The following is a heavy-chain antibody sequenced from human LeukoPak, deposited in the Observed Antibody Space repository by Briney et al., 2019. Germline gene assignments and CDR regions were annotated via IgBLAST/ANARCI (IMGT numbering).Heavy chain of an antibody. CDR2: IYYSGST. J-gene: IGHJ4*02. CDR1: GGSISSSSYY. CDR3: ARANFDTLTGWGHFDS. V-gene: IGHV4-39*01. Sequence: PSETLSLTCTVSGGSISSSSYYWGWIRQPPGKGLEWIGSIYYSGSTYHNPSLKSRVTISVDTSKNQFSLKLSSVTAADTAVYYCARANFDTLTGWGHFDSWGQGTLVTVSS. D-gene: IGHD3-9*01.